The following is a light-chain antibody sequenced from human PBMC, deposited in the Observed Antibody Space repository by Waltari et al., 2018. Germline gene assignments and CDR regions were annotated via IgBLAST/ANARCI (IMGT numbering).Light chain of an antibody. V-gene: IGKV3-15*01. Sequence: EIVMTQSPATLSVSPGERATLSCRASQSVSSNLAWYQQKPGQAPRLLIYGASTRATGIPARFSGSGSGTEFTLTISSLQSEDFAVYYCLHLSNFPLSFGGGTKVELK. CDR2: GAS. J-gene: IGKJ4*01. CDR3: LHLSNFPLS. CDR1: QSVSSN.